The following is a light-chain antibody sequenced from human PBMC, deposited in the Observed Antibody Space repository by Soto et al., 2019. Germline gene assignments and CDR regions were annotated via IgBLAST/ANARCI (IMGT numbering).Light chain of an antibody. CDR2: KAS. Sequence: DIQMTQSPSTLSASVGDRVTITCRASQSIDSWLAWYQQKPGKAPKLLIYKASTLESGVPSRFSGSGSGTEFTLTISSLQPDDFAAYYCQQYYNWYTFGQGTNLEIK. V-gene: IGKV1-5*03. CDR1: QSIDSW. J-gene: IGKJ2*01. CDR3: QQYYNWYT.